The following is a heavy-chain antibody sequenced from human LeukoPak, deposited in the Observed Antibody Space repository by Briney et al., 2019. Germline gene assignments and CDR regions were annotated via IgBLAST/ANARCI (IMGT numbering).Heavy chain of an antibody. V-gene: IGHV3-23*01. Sequence: AGGSLRLSCAASEFTSSTYAMGWVRQAPGKGLEWVSAISGSGGSTFYADSVKGRFTISRDNSKNTLYLQMSSLTPEDTAVYYCAKGPVVPSATYFFEHWGQGTLVVVSS. CDR1: EFTSSTYA. D-gene: IGHD2-2*01. CDR3: AKGPVVPSATYFFEH. J-gene: IGHJ4*02. CDR2: ISGSGGST.